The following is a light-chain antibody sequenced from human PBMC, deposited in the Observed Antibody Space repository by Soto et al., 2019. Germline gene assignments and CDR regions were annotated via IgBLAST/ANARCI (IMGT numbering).Light chain of an antibody. CDR2: SNN. Sequence: QSVLTQPTSASGTPGQRVTISCSGSSSNIGSNTVSWFQQLPLSAPKLLIYSNNQRPSGVPDRFSGSKSATSASLAISGLQSEDEADYYCAAWDDSLNGRVFGGGTKLTVL. CDR3: AAWDDSLNGRV. J-gene: IGLJ3*02. V-gene: IGLV1-44*01. CDR1: SSNIGSNT.